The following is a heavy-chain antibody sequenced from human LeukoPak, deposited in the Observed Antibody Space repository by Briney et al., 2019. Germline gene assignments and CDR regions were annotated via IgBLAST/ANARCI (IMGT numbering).Heavy chain of an antibody. J-gene: IGHJ6*02. V-gene: IGHV3-23*01. Sequence: GGSLRLFCAASGFTFSSYAMSWVRQAPGKGLEWVSAISGSGGSTYYADSVKGRFTISRDNSKNTLYLQMNSLRAEDTAVYYCAREFYGSGSSDVWGHGTTVTVSS. CDR3: AREFYGSGSSDV. CDR1: GFTFSSYA. CDR2: ISGSGGST. D-gene: IGHD3-10*01.